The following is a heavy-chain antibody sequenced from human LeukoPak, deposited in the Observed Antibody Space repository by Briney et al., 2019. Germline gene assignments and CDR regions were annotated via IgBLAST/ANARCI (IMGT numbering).Heavy chain of an antibody. J-gene: IGHJ4*02. D-gene: IGHD3-22*01. V-gene: IGHV4-59*01. CDR1: GGPITSNY. CDR3: ARLGGSYFDSSGYYDY. Sequence: SETLSLTCTVSGGPITSNYWGWIRQPPGKRLEWIGYIYSSGSTDYNPSLKSRVTISVDASKNQFSLRLYSVTAADTAVYYCARLGGSYFDSSGYYDYWGQGILVTASS. CDR2: IYSSGST.